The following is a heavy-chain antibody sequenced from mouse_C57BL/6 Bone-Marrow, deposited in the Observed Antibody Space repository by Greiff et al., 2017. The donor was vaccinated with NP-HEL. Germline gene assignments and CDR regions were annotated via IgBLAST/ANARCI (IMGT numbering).Heavy chain of an antibody. Sequence: QVQLKESGAELVKPGASVKMSCKASGYTFTTYPLEWMKQSHGKCLAWIGNFHPYNDDTKYNEKFKGKATLTVEKSSSTVYLDLSRLTSDDSAVYYCARRSNFDYAMDYWGQGTSVTVSS. CDR1: GYTFTTYP. CDR2: FHPYNDDT. CDR3: ARRSNFDYAMDY. D-gene: IGHD1-1*01. J-gene: IGHJ4*01. V-gene: IGHV1-47*01.